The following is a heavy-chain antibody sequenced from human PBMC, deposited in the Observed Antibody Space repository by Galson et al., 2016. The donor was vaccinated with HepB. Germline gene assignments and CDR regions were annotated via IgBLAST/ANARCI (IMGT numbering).Heavy chain of an antibody. D-gene: IGHD4-17*01. V-gene: IGHV3-15*01. J-gene: IGHJ6*02. CDR3: TTDVGTTTVSKLREDYYGMDV. CDR1: GFTFSNAW. CDR2: IKSKTDGGTT. Sequence: SLRLSCAASGFTFSNAWMSWVRQAPGKGLEWVGRIKSKTDGGTTDYAAPVKGRFTISRDDSKNTLYLQMNSLKTEDTAVYYCTTDVGTTTVSKLREDYYGMDVWGQGTTVTVSS.